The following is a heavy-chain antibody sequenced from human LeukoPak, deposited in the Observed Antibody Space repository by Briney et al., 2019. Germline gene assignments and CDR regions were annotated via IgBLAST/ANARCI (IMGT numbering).Heavy chain of an antibody. CDR2: ISEGVGNT. V-gene: IGHV3-23*01. CDR3: AKREKGTTGRFFDY. J-gene: IGHJ4*02. Sequence: GGSLRLSCAASGFTFTNYAMTWVRQAPGKGLEWVSGISEGVGNTYYADSVKGRFTISRDHTKNTLYLQMNSLRAEDTALYYCAKREKGTTGRFFDYWGQGTLVTVSS. D-gene: IGHD4-17*01. CDR1: GFTFTNYA.